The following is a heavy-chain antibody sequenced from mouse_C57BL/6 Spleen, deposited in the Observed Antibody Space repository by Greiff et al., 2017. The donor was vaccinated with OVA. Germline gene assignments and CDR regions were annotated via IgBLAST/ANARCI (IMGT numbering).Heavy chain of an antibody. CDR1: GYSFTDYN. J-gene: IGHJ4*01. D-gene: IGHD1-1*01. V-gene: IGHV1-39*01. CDR3: ARYYYYGSSPYYYAMDY. CDR2: INPNYGTT. Sequence: QLQESGPELVKPGASVKISCKASGYSFTDYNMNWVKQSNGKSLEWIGVINPNYGTTSYNQKFKGKATLTVDQSSSTAYMQLNSLTSEDSAVYYCARYYYYGSSPYYYAMDYWGQGTSVTVSS.